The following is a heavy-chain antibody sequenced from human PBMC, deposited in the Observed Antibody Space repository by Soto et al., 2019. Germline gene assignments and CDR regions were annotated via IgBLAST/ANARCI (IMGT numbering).Heavy chain of an antibody. J-gene: IGHJ4*02. V-gene: IGHV3-15*01. D-gene: IGHD2-15*01. Sequence: EVQLVESGGGLVKPGGSLRLSCASSGFTPTNAWMNWIRQAPGKGPEWVGRIKSGTAGGTTDYAAPVKGRFTISRDDSNNTLYLQMDSLKTEDAAVYYCAAAYCSGANYYSSQYWGQGTLVTVSS. CDR2: IKSGTAGGTT. CDR3: AAAYCSGANYYSSQY. CDR1: GFTPTNAW.